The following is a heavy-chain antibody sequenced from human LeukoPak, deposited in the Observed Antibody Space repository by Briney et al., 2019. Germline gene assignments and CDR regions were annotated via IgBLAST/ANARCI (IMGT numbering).Heavy chain of an antibody. D-gene: IGHD1-14*01. CDR1: GFTFSSCG. CDR3: ATETIGRRYDY. CDR2: IGPTGTDR. J-gene: IGHJ4*02. Sequence: GGSLRLSCAASGFTFSSCGFNWVRQAPGKGLEWVSSIGPTGTDRYYADSVRGRFTISRDNAKNSMYLQMDSLRDEDTAVYYCATETIGRRYDYWGQGTLLTVSS. V-gene: IGHV3-21*01.